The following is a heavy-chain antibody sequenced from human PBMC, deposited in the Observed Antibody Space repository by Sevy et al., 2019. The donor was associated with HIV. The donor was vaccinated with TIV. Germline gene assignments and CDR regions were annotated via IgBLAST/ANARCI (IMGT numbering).Heavy chain of an antibody. CDR2: ISWNSVSL. D-gene: IGHD6-6*01. Sequence: SLKISCAASGFSFGDYAMHWVRQAPGKGLEWVSGISWNSVSLDYADSVKGRFTISRDNAKNSLFLQMNRLRSEDTAMYYCAKDNRPATMSNSSYYYYCGMDVWGQGTTVTVSS. V-gene: IGHV3-9*01. CDR3: AKDNRPATMSNSSYYYYCGMDV. J-gene: IGHJ6*02. CDR1: GFSFGDYA.